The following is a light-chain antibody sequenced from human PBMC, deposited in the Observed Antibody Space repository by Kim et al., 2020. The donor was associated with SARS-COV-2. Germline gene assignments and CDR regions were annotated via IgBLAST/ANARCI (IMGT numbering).Light chain of an antibody. CDR2: GAT. CDR3: QQLNSYPLT. V-gene: IGKV1-9*01. Sequence: AAVGDRVSITCRASQDINTYLAWYQRKPGRVPKLLISGATSLESGVPSRFSGSGSGTDFTLTISRLQTEDLATYFCQQLNSYPLTFGGGTKVDIK. J-gene: IGKJ4*01. CDR1: QDINTY.